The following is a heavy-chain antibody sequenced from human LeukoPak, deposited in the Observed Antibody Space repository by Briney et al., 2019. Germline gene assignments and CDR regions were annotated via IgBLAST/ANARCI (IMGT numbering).Heavy chain of an antibody. Sequence: SVKVSFKASGFTFTSSAMQWVRQARGQRLEWIGWIVVGSGNTNYAQKFQERVTITRDMSTSTAYMELSSLRSEDTAVYYCAAVYSSGWDFDYWGQGTLVTVSS. CDR3: AAVYSSGWDFDY. CDR2: IVVGSGNT. D-gene: IGHD6-19*01. V-gene: IGHV1-58*02. J-gene: IGHJ4*02. CDR1: GFTFTSSA.